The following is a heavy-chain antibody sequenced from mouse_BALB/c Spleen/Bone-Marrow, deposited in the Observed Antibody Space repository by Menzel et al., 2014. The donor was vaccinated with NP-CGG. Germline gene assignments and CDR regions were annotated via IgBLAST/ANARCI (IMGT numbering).Heavy chain of an antibody. CDR3: TRGVYYDYDEGAMDY. CDR1: GYTFTSYV. D-gene: IGHD2-4*01. Sequence: VQLQQSGPELVKPGASVKMSCKASGYTFTSYVMHWVKRKPGRGLEWIGYINPYNDGTKYNEKFKGKATLTSDKSSSTAYMELSSLTSEDSAVYYCTRGVYYDYDEGAMDYWGQGSSVTDSS. CDR2: INPYNDGT. J-gene: IGHJ4*01. V-gene: IGHV1-14*01.